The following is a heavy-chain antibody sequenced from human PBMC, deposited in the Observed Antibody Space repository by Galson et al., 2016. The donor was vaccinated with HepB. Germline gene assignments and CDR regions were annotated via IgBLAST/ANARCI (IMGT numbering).Heavy chain of an antibody. CDR2: ISGSGGRT. Sequence: SLRLSCAASGFRFSSYAVSWVRQAPGKGLEWVSGISGSGGRTYYADSVKGRFTISRDKSKNTVYLQMNSLRVEDTALYYCAKDGYFASGSALYGTDVWGQGTTVTVSS. CDR1: GFRFSSYA. D-gene: IGHD3-10*01. J-gene: IGHJ6*02. CDR3: AKDGYFASGSALYGTDV. V-gene: IGHV3-23*01.